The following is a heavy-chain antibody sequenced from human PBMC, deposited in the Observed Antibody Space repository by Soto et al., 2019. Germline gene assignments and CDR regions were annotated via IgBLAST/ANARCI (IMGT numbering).Heavy chain of an antibody. CDR3: ARVSPYYYDSSKHFDY. Sequence: GGSLRLSCAASGFTFSDYYMSWIRQAPGKGLEWVSYISSSSSYTNYADSVKGRFTISRDNAKNSLYLQMNSLRAEDTAVYYCARVSPYYYDSSKHFDYWGQGTLVTVSS. J-gene: IGHJ4*02. V-gene: IGHV3-11*06. CDR1: GFTFSDYY. D-gene: IGHD3-22*01. CDR2: ISSSSSYT.